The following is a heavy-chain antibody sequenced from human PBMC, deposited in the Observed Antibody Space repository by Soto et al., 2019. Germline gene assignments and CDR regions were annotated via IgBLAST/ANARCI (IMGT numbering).Heavy chain of an antibody. CDR1: GFIFSDYS. CDR2: ITTTSSTM. D-gene: IGHD3-22*01. V-gene: IGHV3-48*02. Sequence: VGSLRLSCTPSGFIFSDYSMNWVRQAPGKGLEWISYITTTSSTMYYADSVKGRFTIFRDNAKNSLYLQMNSLRDEDTAVYYCARDSSGRQYYGMDVCGQRTTVTVSS. J-gene: IGHJ6*02. CDR3: ARDSSGRQYYGMDV.